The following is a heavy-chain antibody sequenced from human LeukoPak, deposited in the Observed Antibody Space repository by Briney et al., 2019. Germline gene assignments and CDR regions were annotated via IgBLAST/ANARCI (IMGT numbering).Heavy chain of an antibody. V-gene: IGHV4-59*12. CDR1: GGSLSSYY. CDR3: ARVGPYGDYFDY. J-gene: IGHJ4*02. CDR2: IYYSGST. Sequence: SETLSLTCTVSGGSLSSYYWSWIRQPPGKGLEWIGYIYYSGSTNYNPSLKSRVTISVDTSKNQFSLKLSSVTAADTAVYYCARVGPYGDYFDYWGQGTLVTVSS. D-gene: IGHD4-17*01.